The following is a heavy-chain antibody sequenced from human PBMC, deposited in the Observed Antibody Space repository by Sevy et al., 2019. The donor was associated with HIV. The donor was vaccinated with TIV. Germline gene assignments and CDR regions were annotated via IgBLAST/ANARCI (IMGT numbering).Heavy chain of an antibody. CDR2: ISWNSGSI. D-gene: IGHD6-19*01. Sequence: GWSLRLSCAASGFTFDDYARHWVRQAPGKGLEWVSGISWNSGSIGYADSVKGRFTISRDNAKNSLYLQMNSLRAEDTALYYCAKDNSGWYGDNWFDPWGQGTLVTVSS. V-gene: IGHV3-9*01. CDR3: AKDNSGWYGDNWFDP. CDR1: GFTFDDYA. J-gene: IGHJ5*02.